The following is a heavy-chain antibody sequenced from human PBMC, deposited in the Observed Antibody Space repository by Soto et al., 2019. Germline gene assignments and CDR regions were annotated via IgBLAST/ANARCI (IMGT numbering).Heavy chain of an antibody. J-gene: IGHJ4*02. D-gene: IGHD6-19*01. CDR1: EFTFSSYA. V-gene: IGHV3-23*01. CDR3: AKSSASGWSAPPES. Sequence: GGSLRLSCAASEFTFSSYAMSLVRQAPGKGLEWVSASSGSGGGTYYADSVKGRFTISGDNSKNTLYLQMNSLRAADTAVYYSAKSSASGWSAPPESGGQGSMVTVSS. CDR2: SSGSGGGT.